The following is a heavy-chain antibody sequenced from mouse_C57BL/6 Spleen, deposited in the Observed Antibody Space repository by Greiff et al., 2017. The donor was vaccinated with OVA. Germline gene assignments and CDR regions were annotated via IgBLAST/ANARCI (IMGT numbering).Heavy chain of an antibody. CDR2: INPNNGGT. CDR1: GYTFTDYY. V-gene: IGHV1-26*01. CDR3: ARSGTTVVAHWYFDV. J-gene: IGHJ1*03. Sequence: EVQLQQSGPELVKPGASVKISCKASGYTFTDYYMNWVKQSHGKSLEWIGDINPNNGGTSYNQKFKGKATLTVDKSSSTAYMELRSLTSEDSAVYYCARSGTTVVAHWYFDVWGTGTTVTVSS. D-gene: IGHD1-1*01.